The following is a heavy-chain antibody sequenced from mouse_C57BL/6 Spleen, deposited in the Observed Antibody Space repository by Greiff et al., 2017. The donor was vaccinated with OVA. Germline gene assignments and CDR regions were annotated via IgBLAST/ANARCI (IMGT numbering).Heavy chain of an antibody. D-gene: IGHD2-4*01. V-gene: IGHV1-74*01. CDR1: GYTFTSYW. CDR2: IHPSDSDT. J-gene: IGHJ3*01. CDR3: ATGDYDAWFAY. Sequence: QVQLQQPGAELVKPGASVKVSCKASGYTFTSYWMHWVKQRPGQGLEWIGRIHPSDSDTNYNQKFKGKATLTVDKSSSTAYMQLSSLTSEDSAVYYWATGDYDAWFAYWGQGTLVTVSA.